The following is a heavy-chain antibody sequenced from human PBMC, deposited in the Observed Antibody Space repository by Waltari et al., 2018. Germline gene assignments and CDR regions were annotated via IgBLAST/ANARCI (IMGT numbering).Heavy chain of an antibody. D-gene: IGHD4-17*01. CDR3: ARGAPYGDYLPCDY. CDR2: VSPHNGDT. CDR1: GYTFTRKG. V-gene: IGHV1-18*01. J-gene: IGHJ4*02. Sequence: QVQLVQSGAEVEKPGASVKVSCKAIGYTFTRKGRSWVRQAPGQGLEGMGWVSPHNGDTDYAQKFQGRVTMATDTFMNTAYMELRSLRPDDTAVYYCARGAPYGDYLPCDYWGQGTLVTVSS.